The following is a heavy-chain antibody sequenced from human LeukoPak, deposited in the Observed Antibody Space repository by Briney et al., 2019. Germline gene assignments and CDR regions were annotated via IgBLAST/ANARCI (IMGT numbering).Heavy chain of an antibody. D-gene: IGHD5-24*01. CDR2: FDPEDGET. Sequence: ASVKVSCKVSGYTLTELSMHWVRQAPGKGLEWMGGFDPEDGETIYAQKFQGRVTMTEDTSTDTAYMELSSLRSEDTAVYYCATPKDGYNQFDYWGQGTLVTVSS. CDR1: GYTLTELS. J-gene: IGHJ4*02. CDR3: ATPKDGYNQFDY. V-gene: IGHV1-24*01.